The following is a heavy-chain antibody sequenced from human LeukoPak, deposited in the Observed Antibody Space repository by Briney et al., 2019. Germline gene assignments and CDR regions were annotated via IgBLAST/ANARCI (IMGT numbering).Heavy chain of an antibody. CDR2: ISYDGSNE. Sequence: PGGSLRLSCAASRFIFSRLALHWGRQTPGEGLEWVALISYDGSNEYYADSVKGRFTISRDNPKNTLNLQMNSLRAEDTAVYYCARSYCSGLSSYLFDYWGQGTLVAVSS. J-gene: IGHJ4*02. CDR1: RFIFSRLA. CDR3: ARSYCSGLSSYLFDY. D-gene: IGHD2-15*01. V-gene: IGHV3-30*04.